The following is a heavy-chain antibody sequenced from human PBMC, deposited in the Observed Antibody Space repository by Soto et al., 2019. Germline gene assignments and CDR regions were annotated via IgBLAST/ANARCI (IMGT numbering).Heavy chain of an antibody. D-gene: IGHD3-22*01. CDR2: ITSSSDTI. CDR3: ARVVVVIPPGYYYAMDV. J-gene: IGHJ6*02. Sequence: GSLRLSCAASGFTFSSFHMNWVRQAPGRGLEWVAYITSSSDTIYYSDSVKGRFTISRDNGKKSLFLQMNSLRDEDTAVYYYARVVVVIPPGYYYAMDVXAQRTTVTVSS. V-gene: IGHV3-48*02. CDR1: GFTFSSFH.